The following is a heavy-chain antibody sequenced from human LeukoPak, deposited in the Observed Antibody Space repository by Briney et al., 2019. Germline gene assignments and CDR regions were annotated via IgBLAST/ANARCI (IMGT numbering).Heavy chain of an antibody. CDR3: ARVAGHWNYVNYYYYYYMDV. V-gene: IGHV1-8*01. D-gene: IGHD1-7*01. J-gene: IGHJ6*03. CDR1: GYTFTSYD. CDR2: MNPNSGNT. Sequence: ASVKVSCKASGYTFTSYDINWVRQATGQGLEWMGWMNPNSGNTGYAQKLQGRVTMTRNTSISTAYMELSSLRSEDTAVYYCARVAGHWNYVNYYYYYYMDVWGKGTTVTVSS.